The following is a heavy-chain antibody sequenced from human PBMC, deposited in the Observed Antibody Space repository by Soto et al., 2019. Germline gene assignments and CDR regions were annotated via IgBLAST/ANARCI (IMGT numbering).Heavy chain of an antibody. J-gene: IGHJ4*02. Sequence: QVQLVESGGGVVQPGRSLRLSCAASGFTFSSYGMHWVRQAPGKGLEWVAVIWYDGSNKYYADSVKGRFTISRDNSKNTLYLQMNSLRAEDTAVYYCARDPFIVVVPAAMGGFDYWGQGILVTVSS. D-gene: IGHD2-2*01. CDR2: IWYDGSNK. CDR1: GFTFSSYG. CDR3: ARDPFIVVVPAAMGGFDY. V-gene: IGHV3-33*01.